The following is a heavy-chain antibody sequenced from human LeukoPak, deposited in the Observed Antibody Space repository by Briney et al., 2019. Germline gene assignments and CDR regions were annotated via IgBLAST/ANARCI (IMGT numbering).Heavy chain of an antibody. CDR2: TVSEIDGGTS. CDR1: GFTFNYAW. J-gene: IGHJ6*02. Sequence: GGSLRLSCAASGFTFNYAWMSWVRQVPGKGLEWVGQTVSEIDGGTSDYAAPVKGRFTISRDDSKSTLYLQMNSLKIEDTAVYYCTTDEDWNYARKDVWGQGATVIVSS. CDR3: TTDEDWNYARKDV. V-gene: IGHV3-15*04. D-gene: IGHD1-7*01.